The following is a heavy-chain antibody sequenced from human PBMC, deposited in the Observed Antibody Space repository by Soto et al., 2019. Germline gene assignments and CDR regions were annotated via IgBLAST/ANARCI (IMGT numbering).Heavy chain of an antibody. Sequence: QLQLQESGPGLVKPSETLSLTCTVSGGSISSSSYYWGWIRQPPGKGLEWIGSIYYSGSTYYNPSLKSRVTISVDTSKNQFSLKLSSVTAADTAVYYCARQCYDSSDENDYWGQGTLVTVSS. V-gene: IGHV4-39*01. CDR2: IYYSGST. J-gene: IGHJ4*02. CDR3: ARQCYDSSDENDY. CDR1: GGSISSSSYY. D-gene: IGHD3-22*01.